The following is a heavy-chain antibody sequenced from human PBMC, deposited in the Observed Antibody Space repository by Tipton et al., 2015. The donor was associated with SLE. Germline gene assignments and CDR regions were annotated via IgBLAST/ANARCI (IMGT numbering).Heavy chain of an antibody. Sequence: LRLSCTVSGGSISSYYWSWIRQPPGKGLEWIGYIYYSGSTNYNPSLKSRVTISVDTSKNQCSLKLSSVTAADTAVYYCARDGGYWGQGTLVTVSS. CDR1: GGSISSYY. V-gene: IGHV4-59*01. CDR2: IYYSGST. J-gene: IGHJ4*02. D-gene: IGHD3-16*01. CDR3: ARDGGY.